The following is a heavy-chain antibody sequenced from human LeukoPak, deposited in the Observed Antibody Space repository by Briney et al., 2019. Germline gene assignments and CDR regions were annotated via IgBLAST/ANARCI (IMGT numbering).Heavy chain of an antibody. CDR2: LDPNTGGT. D-gene: IGHD3-10*01. CDR3: ARELQGFDT. CDR1: GYAFTAYL. V-gene: IGHV1-2*02. J-gene: IGHJ5*02. Sequence: ASVKVSCKASGYAFTAYLIHWVRQAPGQGLEWMGWLDPNTGGTHYAQKFQDRVTVTSDTAISTAYMELNMLTSDDTAVYFCARELQGFDTWGQGTLVTVSS.